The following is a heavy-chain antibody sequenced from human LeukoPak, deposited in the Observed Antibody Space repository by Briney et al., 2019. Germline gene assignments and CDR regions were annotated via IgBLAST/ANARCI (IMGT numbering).Heavy chain of an antibody. D-gene: IGHD6-6*01. Sequence: GGSLRLSCAASGLSVSSNHMAWVRQAPGKGLEWVSVIYTGGITYYADSVKGRFTISRDDPKNTVYLQMNSLRAEDTALYYCAKRVPYSSSSVYFDFWGLGTLVTVSS. J-gene: IGHJ4*02. CDR3: AKRVPYSSSSVYFDF. CDR1: GLSVSSNH. CDR2: IYTGGIT. V-gene: IGHV3-53*01.